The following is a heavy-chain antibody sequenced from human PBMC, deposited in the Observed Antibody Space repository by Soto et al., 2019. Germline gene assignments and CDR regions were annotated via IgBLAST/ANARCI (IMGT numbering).Heavy chain of an antibody. V-gene: IGHV3-33*01. D-gene: IGHD3-10*01. CDR1: GFTLSDYG. CDR2: VWFDGSNK. Sequence: PGGSLRLSCAAPGFTLSDYGMHWVRQAPGKGLEWVAVVWFDGSNKYYADSVKGRFTLSRDNSKNTLYLQMNGLRAEDTGVYYCARDPSHGSGSYLDYWGQGTLVTVPS. J-gene: IGHJ4*02. CDR3: ARDPSHGSGSYLDY.